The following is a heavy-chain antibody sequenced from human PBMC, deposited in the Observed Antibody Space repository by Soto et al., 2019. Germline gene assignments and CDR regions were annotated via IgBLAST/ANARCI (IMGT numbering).Heavy chain of an antibody. CDR1: GFTFSTYA. Sequence: GGSLRLSCAASGFTFSTYAMSWVRQAPGKGLEWVSAFSGSGGGTYYADSVKGRFTISRDNSKNTLYLQLNSLRAEDTAVYYCAKDYGSGLYYYYYMDVWGKGTTVTVSS. CDR3: AKDYGSGLYYYYYMDV. D-gene: IGHD3-3*01. CDR2: FSGSGGGT. J-gene: IGHJ6*03. V-gene: IGHV3-23*01.